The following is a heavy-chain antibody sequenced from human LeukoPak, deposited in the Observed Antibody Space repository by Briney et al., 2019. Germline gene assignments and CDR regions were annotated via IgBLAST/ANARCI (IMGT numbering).Heavy chain of an antibody. CDR2: INHSGSI. D-gene: IGHD5-18*01. V-gene: IGHV4-34*01. CDR3: AGGYSYGYWWFDP. J-gene: IGHJ5*02. CDR1: GGSFRGYY. Sequence: SETLSLACAVYGGSFRGYYWSWVRQPPGKGLGWIGEINHSGSINYNPSLKSRVTISVDTSKNQFSLKVSSVTDADTAVYYCAGGYSYGYWWFDPWGQGTLVTVSS.